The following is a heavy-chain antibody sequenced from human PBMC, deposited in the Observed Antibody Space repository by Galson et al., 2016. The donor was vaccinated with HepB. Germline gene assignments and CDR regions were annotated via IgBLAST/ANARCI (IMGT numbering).Heavy chain of an antibody. V-gene: IGHV3-7*01. D-gene: IGHD3-10*01. J-gene: IGHJ6*02. CDR1: GFTFSSYW. CDR3: AKDNYYGTGSYYPYKYYGMDV. CDR2: IKQDANEK. Sequence: SLRLSCAASGFTFSSYWMSWVRQAPGKGLEWVANIKQDANEKNYVGSVRGRFSISRDNAKNSLYLQMNSLRAEDTAVYYCAKDNYYGTGSYYPYKYYGMDVRGQGTTVTVSS.